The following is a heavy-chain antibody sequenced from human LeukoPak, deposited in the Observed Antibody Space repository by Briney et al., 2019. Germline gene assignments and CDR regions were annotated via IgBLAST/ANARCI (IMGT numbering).Heavy chain of an antibody. CDR1: GASISTGGFY. V-gene: IGHV4-30-4*08. J-gene: IGHJ3*02. Sequence: SETLSLTCTISGASISTGGFYWTWIRQPPGEGLEWIGYIYYSGSTYYNPSLKSRVTISVDTSKNQFSLKLSSVTAADTAVYYCASATIGYCSGGSCYMDAFDIWGQGTMVTVSS. D-gene: IGHD2-15*01. CDR2: IYYSGST. CDR3: ASATIGYCSGGSCYMDAFDI.